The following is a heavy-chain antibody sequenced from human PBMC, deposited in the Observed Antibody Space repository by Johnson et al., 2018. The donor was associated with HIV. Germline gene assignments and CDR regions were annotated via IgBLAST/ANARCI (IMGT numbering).Heavy chain of an antibody. CDR2: ISYDGSNK. CDR1: GFTFSSHA. Sequence: VESGGGVVQPGRSLRLSCAASGFTFSSHAMHWVRQAPGKGLEWVAVISYDGSNKYYADSVKGRFTISRDNSKNTLYLQMNSLRAEDTAVYYCARALVVYARDAFDIWGQGTMVTVSS. J-gene: IGHJ3*02. V-gene: IGHV3-30*04. D-gene: IGHD2-8*02. CDR3: ARALVVYARDAFDI.